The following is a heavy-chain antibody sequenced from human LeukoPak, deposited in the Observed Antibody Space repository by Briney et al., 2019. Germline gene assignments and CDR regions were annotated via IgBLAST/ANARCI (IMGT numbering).Heavy chain of an antibody. CDR3: ARAGSGTYCSGGSCYLDY. CDR1: GYTFTNYW. D-gene: IGHD2-15*01. V-gene: IGHV5-51*01. J-gene: IGHJ4*02. Sequence: GESLKISCKGSGYTFTNYWIGWVRQMPGKGLECMGIIYPGDSDTKYSPSFQGQVTISADKSISTAYLQWSSLKASDTAMYYCARAGSGTYCSGGSCYLDYWGQGTLVTVSS. CDR2: IYPGDSDT.